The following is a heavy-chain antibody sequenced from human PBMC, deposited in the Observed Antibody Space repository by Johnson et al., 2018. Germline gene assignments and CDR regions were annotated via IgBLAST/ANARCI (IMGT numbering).Heavy chain of an antibody. V-gene: IGHV1-69*12. CDR3: ARGSGTFMVNDAFDF. CDR1: GGTFSNYP. CDR2: IIPMFGTA. J-gene: IGHJ3*01. D-gene: IGHD3-10*01. Sequence: QVQLVQSGAEVKKPGSSVKLSCKASGGTFSNYPFTWVRQAPGQGLEWMGGIIPMFGTANYAQKFQGRVTITADDSTRTAYMELTSLRSDGTAVYFCARGSGTFMVNDAFDFWGQGTMVTVSS.